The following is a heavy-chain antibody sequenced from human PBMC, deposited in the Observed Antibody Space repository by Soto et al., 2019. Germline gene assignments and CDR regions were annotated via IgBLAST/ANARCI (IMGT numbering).Heavy chain of an antibody. J-gene: IGHJ4*02. D-gene: IGHD3-16*01. Sequence: GGSLRLSCAASGFTFSSYWMHWVRQAPGKGLVWVSRINSDGSSTSYADSVKGRFTISRDNAKNTLYLQMNSLRAEDMAVYYCATSSILINYGAQPHDYWGQGALVTVSS. CDR1: GFTFSSYW. CDR3: ATSSILINYGAQPHDY. CDR2: INSDGSST. V-gene: IGHV3-74*01.